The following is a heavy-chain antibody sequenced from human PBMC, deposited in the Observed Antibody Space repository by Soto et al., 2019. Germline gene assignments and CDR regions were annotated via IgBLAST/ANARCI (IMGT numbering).Heavy chain of an antibody. CDR1: GDSMTSSSYY. Sequence: SETLSLTCTVSGDSMTSSSYYWGWIRQPPWKGLEWIGSIYYSERTSYNSGSTYYSPSLKSRVTISGDTSKSQFSLKLSSVTAADTAVYYCARHTRNQFDPWGQGTLVTVSS. V-gene: IGHV4-39*01. J-gene: IGHJ5*02. CDR3: ARHTRNQFDP. CDR2: IYYSERTSYNSGST.